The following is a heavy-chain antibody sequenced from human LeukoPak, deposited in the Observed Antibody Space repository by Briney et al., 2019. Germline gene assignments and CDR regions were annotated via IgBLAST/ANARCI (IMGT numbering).Heavy chain of an antibody. Sequence: KSGGSLRLSCAASGFTFSDYYMSWIRQAPGKGLEWVSYISSSGSTIYYADSVKGRFTISRDNAKNSLYLQMNSLRAEDTAVYYCAIDLWFRELLGTLRGAFDISGQGTMVTLSS. CDR3: AIDLWFRELLGTLRGAFDI. J-gene: IGHJ3*02. D-gene: IGHD3-10*01. CDR1: GFTFSDYY. V-gene: IGHV3-11*01. CDR2: ISSSGSTI.